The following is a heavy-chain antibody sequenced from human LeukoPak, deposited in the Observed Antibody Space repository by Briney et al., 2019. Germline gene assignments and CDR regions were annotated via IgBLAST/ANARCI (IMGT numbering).Heavy chain of an antibody. CDR2: IIPILGIA. V-gene: IGHV1-69*04. CDR3: ARVGPTSVDTAMAFFDY. J-gene: IGHJ4*02. D-gene: IGHD5-18*01. CDR1: GGTFSSYA. Sequence: ASVKVSCKASGGTFSSYAISWVRQAPGQGLEWMGRIIPILGIANYAQKFQGRVTITADKSTSTAYMELSSLRSEDTAVYYCARVGPTSVDTAMAFFDYWGQGTLVTVSS.